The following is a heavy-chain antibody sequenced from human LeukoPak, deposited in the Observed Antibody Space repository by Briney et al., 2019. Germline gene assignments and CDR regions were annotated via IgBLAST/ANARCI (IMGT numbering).Heavy chain of an antibody. J-gene: IGHJ4*02. CDR2: TYYRSNWYN. CDR1: GDSVSRNNVA. CDR3: ARGRDVVVVPAADFDY. Sequence: QTLSLTCAISGDSVSRNNVAWNWIRQSPSRGLEWLGRTYYRSNWYNEYAVSVGSRITINPDTSKNQFSLQLNSVTPEDTAVYYCARGRDVVVVPAADFDYWGQGILVTVSS. D-gene: IGHD2-2*01. V-gene: IGHV6-1*01.